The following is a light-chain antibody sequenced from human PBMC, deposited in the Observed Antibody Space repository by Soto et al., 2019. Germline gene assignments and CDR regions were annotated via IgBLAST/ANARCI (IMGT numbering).Light chain of an antibody. J-gene: IGLJ1*01. CDR3: CSYAGSSTFSYV. Sequence: QSVLTQPASVSGSPGQSITISCTGASSDVGSYNLVSWYQQHPGKAPKLMIYEGSKRPSGVSNRFSGSKSGNTASLTISGLQAVDEADYYCCSYAGSSTFSYVFGTGTKVTVL. CDR2: EGS. V-gene: IGLV2-23*03. CDR1: SSDVGSYNL.